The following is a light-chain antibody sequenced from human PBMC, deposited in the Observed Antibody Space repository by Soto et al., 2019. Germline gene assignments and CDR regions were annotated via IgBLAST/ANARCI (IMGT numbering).Light chain of an antibody. CDR1: QSIDNK. Sequence: IVMTQSPATLSVSPGERATFSCRASQSIDNKLAWYQQRPGQAPRLLIYGASTRVTGIPGRFSGSGSGTEFTLTISGLQSEDFGVYYCQQYKSWRTFGQGTNVETK. CDR2: GAS. CDR3: QQYKSWRT. V-gene: IGKV3-15*01. J-gene: IGKJ1*01.